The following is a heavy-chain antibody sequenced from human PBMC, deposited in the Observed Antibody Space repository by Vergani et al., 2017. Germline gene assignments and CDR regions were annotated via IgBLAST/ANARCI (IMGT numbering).Heavy chain of an antibody. V-gene: IGHV3-69-1*02. CDR1: GFTFSDHY. Sequence: EMQLVESGGGLVQPGGSLRLSCAASGFTFSDHYMDWVRQAPGKGLEWVSFVSTGTKSQSYAESVKGRFTISRDSAKNSLYLQMDSLRAEDTAVYYCAREYSSTSGRAFDFWGQGTKVTVSS. CDR3: AREYSSTSGRAFDF. D-gene: IGHD2-2*01. CDR2: VSTGTKSQ. J-gene: IGHJ3*01.